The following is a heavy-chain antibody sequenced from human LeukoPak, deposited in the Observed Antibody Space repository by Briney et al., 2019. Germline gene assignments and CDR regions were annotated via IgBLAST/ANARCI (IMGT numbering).Heavy chain of an antibody. V-gene: IGHV1-69*06. Sequence: GASVKVSCKASGDTFSSYAISWVRQAPGQGLEWMGGIIPIFGTANYAQKFQGRVTITADKSTSTAYMELSSLRSEDTAVYYCASSLAVAGTEADYWGQGTLVTVSS. CDR2: IIPIFGTA. CDR3: ASSLAVAGTEADY. D-gene: IGHD6-19*01. CDR1: GDTFSSYA. J-gene: IGHJ4*02.